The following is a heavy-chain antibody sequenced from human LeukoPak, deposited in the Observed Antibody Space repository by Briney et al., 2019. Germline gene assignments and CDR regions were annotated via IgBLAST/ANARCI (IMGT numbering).Heavy chain of an antibody. CDR2: ISSSSSTI. V-gene: IGHV3-48*01. J-gene: IGHJ6*02. CDR3: AREEEYGMDV. Sequence: PGGSLRLSCAASGFTFSSYSMNWVRQAPGKGLEWVSYISSSSSTIYYADSVKGRFTISRDNAKNSLYLQMNSLRAEDTAVYYCAREEEYGMDVWGQGTTVTVSS. CDR1: GFTFSSYS.